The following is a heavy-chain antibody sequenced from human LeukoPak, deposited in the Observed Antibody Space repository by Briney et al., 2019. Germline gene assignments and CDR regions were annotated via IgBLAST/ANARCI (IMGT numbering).Heavy chain of an antibody. J-gene: IGHJ4*02. CDR3: ASGPSRDGRNTNYFDY. Sequence: SETLSLTCAVYGGSFSDYHWNWIRQAPEKGLEWIGDIDHRGDTEYNPSLRSRVITSLDTSRSQFSLRLSSVTAADTAVYFCASGPSRDGRNTNYFDYWSQGTLVTVSS. D-gene: IGHD1-26*01. CDR2: IDHRGDT. CDR1: GGSFSDYH. V-gene: IGHV4-34*01.